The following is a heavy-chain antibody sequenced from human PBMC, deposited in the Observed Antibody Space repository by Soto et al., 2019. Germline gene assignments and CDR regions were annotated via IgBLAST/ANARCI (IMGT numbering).Heavy chain of an antibody. J-gene: IGHJ4*02. Sequence: ASVKVSCKASGYTFTSYGISWVRQAPGQGLEWMGWIRAYNGNTNYAQKLQGRVTMTTDTSTSTAYMELRSLRSDDTAVYYCANMGYSYGPLTYWGQGTLVTVSS. CDR3: ANMGYSYGPLTY. V-gene: IGHV1-18*04. CDR1: GYTFTSYG. CDR2: IRAYNGNT. D-gene: IGHD5-18*01.